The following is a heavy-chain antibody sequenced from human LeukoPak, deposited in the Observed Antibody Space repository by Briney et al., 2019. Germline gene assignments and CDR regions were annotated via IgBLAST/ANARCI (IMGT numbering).Heavy chain of an antibody. CDR3: ARGNPRGTIFGLVDTYNWFDP. CDR2: IYTSGST. D-gene: IGHD3-3*01. V-gene: IGHV4-4*07. Sequence: SETLSLTCTVSGGSISSYYWSWIRQPAGKGLEWIGRIYTSGSTNYNPSLKSRVTMSVDTSKNQFSLKLSSVTAADTAVYYCARGNPRGTIFGLVDTYNWFDPWGQGTLVTVSS. CDR1: GGSISSYY. J-gene: IGHJ5*02.